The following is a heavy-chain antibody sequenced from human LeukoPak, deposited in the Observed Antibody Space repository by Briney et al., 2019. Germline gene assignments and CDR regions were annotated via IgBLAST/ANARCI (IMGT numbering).Heavy chain of an antibody. CDR2: INPNSGVT. V-gene: IGHV1-2*02. CDR3: AKDRYGDYEAPFHYYMDA. Sequence: ASVKVSCKVSGYTFTGYYMHWVRQAPGQGLEWMGWINPNSGVTNYAQKLQGRVTITRDTSIDTAYMQLSRLRSDDTAVYYCAKDRYGDYEAPFHYYMDAWGRGTTVTVSS. J-gene: IGHJ6*03. CDR1: GYTFTGYY. D-gene: IGHD5-12*01.